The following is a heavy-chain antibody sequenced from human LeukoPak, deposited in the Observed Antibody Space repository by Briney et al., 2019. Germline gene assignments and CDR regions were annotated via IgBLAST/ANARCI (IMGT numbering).Heavy chain of an antibody. CDR3: ASTTLGPILHFDY. CDR2: IYHSGST. Sequence: SQTLSLTCAVSGGSISSGGYSWSWIRQPPGKGLEWIGYIYHSGSTYYNPSLKSRVTISVDRSKNQFSLKLSSVTAADTAVYYCASTTLGPILHFDYWGQGTLVTVSS. J-gene: IGHJ4*02. V-gene: IGHV4-30-2*01. D-gene: IGHD1-26*01. CDR1: GGSISSGGYS.